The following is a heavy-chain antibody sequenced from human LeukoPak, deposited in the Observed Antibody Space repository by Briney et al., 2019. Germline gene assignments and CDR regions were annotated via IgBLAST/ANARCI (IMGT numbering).Heavy chain of an antibody. J-gene: IGHJ4*02. CDR1: GFTFSTYS. Sequence: PGGSLRLSCAASGFTFSTYSMNWVRQAPGKGLEWVSSISRSSSYIYYADSVKGRFTISRDSAKNSLYLQMNSLRAEDTAVYYCARDLGRYYGSGKGDFDYWGQGTLVTVSS. V-gene: IGHV3-21*01. CDR2: ISRSSSYI. CDR3: ARDLGRYYGSGKGDFDY. D-gene: IGHD3-10*01.